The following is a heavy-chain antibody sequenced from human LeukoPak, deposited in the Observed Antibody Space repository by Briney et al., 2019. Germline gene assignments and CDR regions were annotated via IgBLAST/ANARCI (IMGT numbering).Heavy chain of an antibody. CDR3: ARVGIAAAGMFYYYMDV. J-gene: IGHJ6*03. Sequence: SETLSLTCTVSGGSISSYYWSWIRQPPGKGLEWIGYIYYSGSTNYNPSLKSRVTISVDTSKDQFSLKLSSVTAADTAVYYCARVGIAAAGMFYYYMDVWGKGTTVTVSS. V-gene: IGHV4-59*01. CDR1: GGSISSYY. CDR2: IYYSGST. D-gene: IGHD6-13*01.